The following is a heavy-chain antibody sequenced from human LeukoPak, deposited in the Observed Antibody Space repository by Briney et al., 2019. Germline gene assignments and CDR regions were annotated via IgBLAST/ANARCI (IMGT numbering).Heavy chain of an antibody. CDR2: INPSGGST. V-gene: IGHV1-46*01. Sequence: GASVKVSCKASGYTFTSYYMHWLRQAPGQGLEWMGIINPSGGSTSYAQKFQGRVTITTDESTSTAYMELSSLRSEDTAVYYCARDSGPMDVWGKGTTVTVSS. CDR3: ARDSGPMDV. CDR1: GYTFTSYY. J-gene: IGHJ6*04.